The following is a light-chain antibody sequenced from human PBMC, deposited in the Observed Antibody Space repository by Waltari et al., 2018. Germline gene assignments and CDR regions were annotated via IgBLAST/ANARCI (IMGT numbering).Light chain of an antibody. CDR1: QNINNN. V-gene: IGKV3-15*01. CDR3: QQYNAWPLT. J-gene: IGKJ3*01. Sequence: ERVMTQSPVFLTASPGERATLSCTASQNINNNLAWYQQKPGQPPRLLIYSASTRATGIPARFSGSGSGTQFTLTISSLQSEDFAVYFCQQYNAWPLTFGPGTKVHIK. CDR2: SAS.